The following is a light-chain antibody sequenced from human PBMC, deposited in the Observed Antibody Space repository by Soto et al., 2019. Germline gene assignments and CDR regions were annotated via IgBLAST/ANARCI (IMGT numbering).Light chain of an antibody. Sequence: QSALTQPPSASGSPGQSVTISCTGTSSDVGGYNYVSWYQQHPGKAPKLMTYEVSKRPSGVPDRFSGSKSGNTASLTVSGLQAEDEADYYCSSYAGSNKVFGTGTKLTVL. CDR2: EVS. J-gene: IGLJ1*01. CDR1: SSDVGGYNY. V-gene: IGLV2-8*01. CDR3: SSYAGSNKV.